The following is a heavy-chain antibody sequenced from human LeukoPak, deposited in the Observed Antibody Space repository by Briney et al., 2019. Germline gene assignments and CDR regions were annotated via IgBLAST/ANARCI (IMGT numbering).Heavy chain of an antibody. CDR3: ARTLGYCSSTSCSGDY. CDR2: ISSSSSYI. J-gene: IGHJ4*02. CDR1: GFTFSSYS. Sequence: GGSLRLSCAASGFTFSSYSMNWVRQAPGKGLEWVTSISSSSSYIYYADSVKGRFTISRDNAKNSLYLQMNSLRAEDTAVYYCARTLGYCSSTSCSGDYWGQGTPVTVFS. V-gene: IGHV3-21*01. D-gene: IGHD2-2*01.